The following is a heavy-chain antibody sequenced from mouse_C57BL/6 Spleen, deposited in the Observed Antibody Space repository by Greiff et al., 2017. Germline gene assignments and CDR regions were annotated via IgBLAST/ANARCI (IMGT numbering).Heavy chain of an antibody. J-gene: IGHJ1*03. CDR3: ARRGNGNYGYFDV. CDR1: GYTFTDYN. D-gene: IGHD2-1*01. CDR2: INPNNGGT. V-gene: IGHV1-18*01. Sequence: EVQLQQSGPELVKPGASVKIPCKASGYTFTDYNMDWVKQSHGKSLEWIGDINPNNGGTIYNQKFKGKATLTVDKSSSTAYMELRSLTSEDTAVYYCARRGNGNYGYFDVWGTGTTVTVSS.